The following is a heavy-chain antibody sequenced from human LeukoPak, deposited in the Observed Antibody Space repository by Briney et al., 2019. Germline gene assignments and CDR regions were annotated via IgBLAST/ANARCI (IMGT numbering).Heavy chain of an antibody. D-gene: IGHD6-19*01. Sequence: SVTVSCKASGGTFSSYAISWVRQAPGQGLEWMGGIIPIFGTANYAQKFQGRVTITADESTSTAYMELSSLRSEDTAVYYCARGFGGSGWYSRYYYMDVWGKGTTVTVSS. CDR2: IIPIFGTA. CDR1: GGTFSSYA. V-gene: IGHV1-69*01. CDR3: ARGFGGSGWYSRYYYMDV. J-gene: IGHJ6*03.